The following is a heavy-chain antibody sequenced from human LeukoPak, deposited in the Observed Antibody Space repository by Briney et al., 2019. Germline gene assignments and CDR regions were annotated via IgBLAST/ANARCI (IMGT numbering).Heavy chain of an antibody. CDR1: GGSFSGYY. CDR3: ARGLGYYDSSGYYLN. J-gene: IGHJ4*02. CDR2: INHSGST. Sequence: SETLSLTCAVYGGSFSGYYWSWIRQPPGKGLECIGEINHSGSTNYNPSLKSRVTISVDTSKNQFSLKLSSVTAADTAVYYCARGLGYYDSSGYYLNWGQGTLVTVSS. D-gene: IGHD3-22*01. V-gene: IGHV4-34*01.